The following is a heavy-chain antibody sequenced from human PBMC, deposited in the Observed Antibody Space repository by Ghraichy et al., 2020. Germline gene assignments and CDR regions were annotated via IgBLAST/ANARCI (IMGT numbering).Heavy chain of an antibody. CDR3: AFGPSYVFAY. D-gene: IGHD3-16*01. J-gene: IGHJ4*02. CDR1: GSIFSNAW. CDR2: IKSKADGETT. V-gene: IGHV3-15*01. Sequence: GGSLILSCEASGSIFSNAWMNWVRQAPGKGLEWVGRIKSKADGETTLYAAAGKGRFTISRDDSQNTVFLQMNRLKTEDTAVYYCAFGPSYVFAYWGQGALVPVSS.